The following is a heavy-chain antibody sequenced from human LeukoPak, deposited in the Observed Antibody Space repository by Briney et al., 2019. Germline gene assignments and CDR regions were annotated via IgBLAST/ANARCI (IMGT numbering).Heavy chain of an antibody. V-gene: IGHV3-74*01. CDR3: ARGGSGCFDL. J-gene: IGHJ2*01. Sequence: GGSLRLSCAASGFTFSYYWMHWVRQAPGKGLVWVARIHSDGTSRTYADSVKGRFTISRDNAKDTVDLHMNSLRVEDTAVYYCARGGSGCFDLWGRGTLVTVSS. CDR2: IHSDGTSR. CDR1: GFTFSYYW. D-gene: IGHD3-10*01.